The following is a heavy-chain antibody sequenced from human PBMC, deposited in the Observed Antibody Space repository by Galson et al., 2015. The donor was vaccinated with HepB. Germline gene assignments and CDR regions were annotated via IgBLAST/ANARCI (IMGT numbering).Heavy chain of an antibody. CDR3: ARRTFNFFDP. CDR2: IYYSGTT. V-gene: IGHV4-39*01. D-gene: IGHD2/OR15-2a*01. CDR1: GGSISGSTDF. J-gene: IGHJ5*02. Sequence: SETLSLTCTVSGGSISGSTDFWGWIRLPPGKRLEWIGHIYYSGTTHSNPSLKSRVIISVDTSRNQFSLRLKSPTAADTAIYYCARRTFNFFDPWSQGARVTVSS.